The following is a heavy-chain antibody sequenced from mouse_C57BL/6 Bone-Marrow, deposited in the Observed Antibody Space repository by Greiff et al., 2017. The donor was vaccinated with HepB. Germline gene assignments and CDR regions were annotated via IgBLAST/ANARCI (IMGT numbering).Heavy chain of an antibody. D-gene: IGHD1-1*01. CDR3: ARGPYYYGSSPCAMDY. V-gene: IGHV1-4*01. CDR1: GYTFTSYT. J-gene: IGHJ4*01. Sequence: QVQLQQSGAELARPGASVKMSCKASGYTFTSYTMHWVKQRPGQGLEWIGYINPSSGYTKYNQKFKDKATLTADKSSSTAYMQLSSLTSEDSAVYYCARGPYYYGSSPCAMDYWGQGTSVTVSS. CDR2: INPSSGYT.